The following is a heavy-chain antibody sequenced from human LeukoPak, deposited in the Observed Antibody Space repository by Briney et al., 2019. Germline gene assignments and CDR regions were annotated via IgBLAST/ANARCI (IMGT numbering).Heavy chain of an antibody. V-gene: IGHV3-7*01. D-gene: IGHD1-7*01. CDR3: ARGWNYAFRFDY. J-gene: IGHJ4*02. Sequence: GGSLRLSCAASGFTFSDYWMTWVRQAPGKGLEWVAHIKQDGSEKYYVDSVKGRLTISRDNAKNLVYLQMNSLRAEDTAVYFCARGWNYAFRFDYWGQGTLVSVSS. CDR2: IKQDGSEK. CDR1: GFTFSDYW.